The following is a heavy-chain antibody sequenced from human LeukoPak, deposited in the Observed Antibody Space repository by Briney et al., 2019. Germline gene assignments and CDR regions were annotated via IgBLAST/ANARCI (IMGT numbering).Heavy chain of an antibody. Sequence: SETLSLTCTVSGGSISSGSYYWSRIRQPAGKGLEWIGRIYTSGSTNYNPSLKSRVTISVDTSKNQFSLKLSSVTAADTAVYYCARDHGYDFWSGYYYIDYWGQGTLVTVSS. J-gene: IGHJ4*02. D-gene: IGHD3-3*01. CDR1: GGSISSGSYY. V-gene: IGHV4-61*02. CDR2: IYTSGST. CDR3: ARDHGYDFWSGYYYIDY.